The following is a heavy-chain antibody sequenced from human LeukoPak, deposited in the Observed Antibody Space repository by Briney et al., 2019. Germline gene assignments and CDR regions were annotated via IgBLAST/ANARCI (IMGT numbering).Heavy chain of an antibody. CDR1: GYTFTGYY. V-gene: IGHV1-2*02. D-gene: IGHD1-26*01. J-gene: IGHJ6*02. CDR2: INPNSGGT. CDR3: ARDGVGATGFLRYYYGMDV. Sequence: WASVKVSCKASGYTFTGYYMHWVRQAPGQGPEWMGWINPNSGGTNYAQKFQGRVTMTRDTSISTAYMELSRLRSDDTAVYYCARDGVGATGFLRYYYGMDVWGQGTTVTVSS.